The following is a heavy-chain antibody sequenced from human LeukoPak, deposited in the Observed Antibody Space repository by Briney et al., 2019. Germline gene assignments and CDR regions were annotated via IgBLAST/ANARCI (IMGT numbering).Heavy chain of an antibody. CDR3: ARGGMGLYYYYYMDV. J-gene: IGHJ6*03. V-gene: IGHV4-59*01. Sequence: PSETLSLTCTVSGGSISSYYWSWIRQPPGKGLEWIGYIYYSGSTNYNPSLKSRVTISVDTSKNQFSLKLSSVTAADTAVYYCARGGMGLYYYYYMDVWGKGTTVTVSS. D-gene: IGHD3-16*01. CDR2: IYYSGST. CDR1: GGSISSYY.